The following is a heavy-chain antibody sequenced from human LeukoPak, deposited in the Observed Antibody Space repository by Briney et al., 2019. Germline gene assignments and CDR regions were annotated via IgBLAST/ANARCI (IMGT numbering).Heavy chain of an antibody. V-gene: IGHV4-34*01. Sequence: SETLSLTCVVYGGSLSGYYWSWIRHSPGKGLEWIGEINHSGSTTYNPSLKSRVTISVDTSKNQFSLKLSSVTAADTAVYYCARDISAVTTGDYWGQGTLVTVSS. CDR2: INHSGST. CDR1: GGSLSGYY. D-gene: IGHD4-17*01. J-gene: IGHJ4*02. CDR3: ARDISAVTTGDY.